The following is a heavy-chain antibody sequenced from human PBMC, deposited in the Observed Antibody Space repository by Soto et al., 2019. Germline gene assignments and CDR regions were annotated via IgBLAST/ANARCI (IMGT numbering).Heavy chain of an antibody. CDR3: ARVGATVTSQALGFDH. Sequence: LSLTCTVSGGSISSHYWSWVRQPPGKGLEWIGYLYYTGSTNYNASLKSQVTMSLDTSKNQFSLMLTSVTAADTAVYYCARVGATVTSQALGFDHWGQGILVTVSS. CDR1: GGSISSHY. V-gene: IGHV4-59*11. D-gene: IGHD4-17*01. CDR2: LYYTGST. J-gene: IGHJ4*02.